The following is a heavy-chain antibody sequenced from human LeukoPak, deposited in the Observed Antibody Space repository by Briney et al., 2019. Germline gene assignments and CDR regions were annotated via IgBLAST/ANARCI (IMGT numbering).Heavy chain of an antibody. CDR2: ISSSGNT. J-gene: IGHJ4*02. CDR1: GDSISSGDYY. V-gene: IGHV4-61*02. CDR3: ARLLWDYYDSSGYEVLDY. Sequence: SETLSLTCTVSGDSISSGDYYWSWIRQPAGKGLEWIGRISSSGNTNYNPSLKSRVTISVDTSKNQFSLKLSSVTAADTAVYYCARLLWDYYDSSGYEVLDYWGQGTLVTVSS. D-gene: IGHD3-22*01.